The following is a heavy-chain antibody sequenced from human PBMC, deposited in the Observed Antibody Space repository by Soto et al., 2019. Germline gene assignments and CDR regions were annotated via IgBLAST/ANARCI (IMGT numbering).Heavy chain of an antibody. J-gene: IGHJ4*02. CDR1: GGSVSSSFF. CDR3: ARSFGWYAIDY. Sequence: QVLLQESGPGLVQPSGTLSLSCAVSGGSVSSSFFWGWVRQPPGKGLEWIGDIFHSGSVNYNPSLKSRVTISIDKSKHQFSLELNSVTTADTAVYYCARSFGWYAIDYWGQGTLVIVSS. CDR2: IFHSGSV. D-gene: IGHD6-19*01. V-gene: IGHV4-4*02.